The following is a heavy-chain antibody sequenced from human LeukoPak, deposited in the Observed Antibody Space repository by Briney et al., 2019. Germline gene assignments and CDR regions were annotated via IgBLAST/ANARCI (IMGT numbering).Heavy chain of an antibody. D-gene: IGHD3-22*01. Sequence: KASETLSLTCTVSGSSISSYYWSWIRQPPGKGLEWIGHIYYSGNTNYNPSLMSRVTILVDTSKNQFSLKLSSVTAADTAVYYCARGREYYDSTGYFLWGQGTLVTVSS. J-gene: IGHJ4*02. CDR1: GSSISSYY. V-gene: IGHV4-59*01. CDR3: ARGREYYDSTGYFL. CDR2: IYYSGNT.